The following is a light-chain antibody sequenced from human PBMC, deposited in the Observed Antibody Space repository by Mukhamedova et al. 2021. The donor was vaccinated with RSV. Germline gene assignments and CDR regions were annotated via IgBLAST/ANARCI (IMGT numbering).Light chain of an antibody. V-gene: IGKV1-5*03. Sequence: GDRVTITCRASQSVGDWVAWYQQKPGTAPKLLIYQASTLHNGVSSRFIGSRSGTEFSLTITDLQPVDFATYYCQQYHNHWTFGQG. CDR1: QSVGDW. J-gene: IGKJ1*01. CDR2: QAS. CDR3: QQYHNHWT.